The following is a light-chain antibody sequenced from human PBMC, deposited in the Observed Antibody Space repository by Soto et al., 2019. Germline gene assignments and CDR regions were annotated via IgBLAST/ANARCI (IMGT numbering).Light chain of an antibody. Sequence: EILLTQSPSTLPLSPGERATLSCRASQSISFYLTWYQHKPGQAPRLLIYDASNRATGIPARLSGSGYGTDFTLTISSLDPEDFAVYYCQQRSNWPTFGQGTRLEIK. J-gene: IGKJ5*01. CDR2: DAS. CDR3: QQRSNWPT. V-gene: IGKV3-11*01. CDR1: QSISFY.